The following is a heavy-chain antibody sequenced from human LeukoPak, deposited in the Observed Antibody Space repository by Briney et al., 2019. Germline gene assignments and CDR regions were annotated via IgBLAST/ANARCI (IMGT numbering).Heavy chain of an antibody. CDR1: GGSFSGYY. V-gene: IGHV4-34*01. CDR3: ARGHPYYYGSGSYPPDY. J-gene: IGHJ4*02. D-gene: IGHD3-10*01. Sequence: SETLSLTCAVYGGSFSGYYWSWIRQPPGKGLEWIGEINHSGSTNYNPSLKSRVTISVDTSKNQFSLKLSSATAADTAVYYCARGHPYYYGSGSYPPDYWGQGTLVTVSS. CDR2: INHSGST.